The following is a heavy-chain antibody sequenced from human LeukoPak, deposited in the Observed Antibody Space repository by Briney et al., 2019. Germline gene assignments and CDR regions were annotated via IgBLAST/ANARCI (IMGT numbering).Heavy chain of an antibody. V-gene: IGHV4-4*02. J-gene: IGHJ4*02. D-gene: IGHD1-26*01. CDR3: TSESGPYCPFGY. Sequence: PSETLSLTCGVSGGSITSTNWWSWVRQPPGQGLEWIGEISLTGRTNYNPSLIGRVIMSLDESRNQLSLTLTSVTAADTTMYYCTSESGPYCPFGYWGQGNLGVVPS. CDR2: ISLTGRT. CDR1: GGSITSTNW.